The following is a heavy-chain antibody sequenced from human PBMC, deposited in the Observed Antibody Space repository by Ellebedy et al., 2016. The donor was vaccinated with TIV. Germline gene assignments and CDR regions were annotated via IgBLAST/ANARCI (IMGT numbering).Heavy chain of an antibody. J-gene: IGHJ5*02. CDR1: GYTFTSYG. CDR3: ARFISWFDP. D-gene: IGHD3-10*01. V-gene: IGHV5-51*01. CDR2: IYLGDSDT. Sequence: KVSCKTSGYTFTSYGISWVRQMPGKGLEWMGIIYLGDSDTRYSPSFQGQVTISADKSISTAYLQWSSLKASDTAMYYCARFISWFDPWGQGTLVTVSS.